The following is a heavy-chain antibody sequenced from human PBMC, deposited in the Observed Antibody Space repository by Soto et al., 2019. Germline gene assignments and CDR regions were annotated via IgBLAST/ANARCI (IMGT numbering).Heavy chain of an antibody. Sequence: GGSLRLSCAASGFTFDDYVMHWVRQAPGKGLEWVSGISWNSGSIGYADSVKGRFTISRDNAKNSLYLQMNSLRAEDTALYYCAKGTPSIAALDYWGQGTLVTVSS. D-gene: IGHD6-6*01. CDR2: ISWNSGSI. J-gene: IGHJ4*02. V-gene: IGHV3-9*01. CDR3: AKGTPSIAALDY. CDR1: GFTFDDYV.